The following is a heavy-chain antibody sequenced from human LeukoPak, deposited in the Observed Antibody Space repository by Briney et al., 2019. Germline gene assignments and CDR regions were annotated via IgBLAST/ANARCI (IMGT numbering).Heavy chain of an antibody. Sequence: SETLSLTCTVSGGSISSYYWSWIRQLAGKGLEYIGRIHTSGNTNYNPSLKSRISMSVDTSKNQFSLNLSSVTAADTAVYYCARDVGYCSSTSCSDYWGQGTLVTVPS. D-gene: IGHD2-2*01. V-gene: IGHV4-4*07. J-gene: IGHJ4*02. CDR3: ARDVGYCSSTSCSDY. CDR2: IHTSGNT. CDR1: GGSISSYY.